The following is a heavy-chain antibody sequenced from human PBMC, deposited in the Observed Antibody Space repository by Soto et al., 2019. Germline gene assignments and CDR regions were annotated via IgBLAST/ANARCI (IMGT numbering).Heavy chain of an antibody. J-gene: IGHJ6*02. CDR3: ARGRISLYRRGSYYSYGMDV. D-gene: IGHD6-13*01. CDR2: IDHSEST. V-gene: IGHV4-34*01. CDR1: GGAFSGFY. Sequence: QEQLQQGGAGVLKPSETLSLTCVVYGGAFSGFYWTWIRKPPGKGLERIGEIDHSESTNYNPPLQSRVTISVVTSKHARSRRLGSVTAAAMAVYYCARGRISLYRRGSYYSYGMDVWGQGTAVTVSS.